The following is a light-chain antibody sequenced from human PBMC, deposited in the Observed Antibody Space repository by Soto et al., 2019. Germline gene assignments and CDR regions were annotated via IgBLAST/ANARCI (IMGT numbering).Light chain of an antibody. CDR3: HQASSFPLT. V-gene: IGKV1-12*01. CDR1: LVISSW. CDR2: KAS. J-gene: IGKJ4*01. Sequence: DIHMTQSPSSVSASVGDTVTITCRASLVISSWLAWYQHKPGRAPKLLIYKASNLQPGVPSRFSGSGSEADYTFTLTIRNLPPEDFATYYCHQASSFPLTFGGGTKVEIK.